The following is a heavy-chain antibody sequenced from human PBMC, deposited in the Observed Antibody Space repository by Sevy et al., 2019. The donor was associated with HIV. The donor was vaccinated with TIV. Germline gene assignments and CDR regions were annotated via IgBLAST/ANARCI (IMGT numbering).Heavy chain of an antibody. J-gene: IGHJ4*02. V-gene: IGHV5-51*01. CDR1: GYSFTSYW. Sequence: GESLKISCKGSGYSFTSYWVDWVRQMPGKGLEWRGSVYPGDSDTRYSPSFQGQVTISADKSINTAYLRWSGLKASDTAMYYCGGPAGYYDSSGYSLIDNWGQGTLVTVSS. CDR3: GGPAGYYDSSGYSLIDN. CDR2: VYPGDSDT. D-gene: IGHD3-22*01.